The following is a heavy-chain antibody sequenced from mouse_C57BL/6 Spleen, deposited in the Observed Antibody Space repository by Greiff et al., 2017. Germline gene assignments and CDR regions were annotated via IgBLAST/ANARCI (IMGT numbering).Heavy chain of an antibody. CDR3: ARLGPYWYFDV. D-gene: IGHD4-1*01. CDR2: ISSGSSTI. Sequence: DVMLVESGGGLVKPGGSLKLSCAASGFTFSDYGMHWVRQAPEKGLEWVAYISSGSSTIYYADTVKGRFTISRDNAKNTLFLQMTSLRSEDTAMYYCARLGPYWYFDVWGTGTTVTVSS. CDR1: GFTFSDYG. J-gene: IGHJ1*03. V-gene: IGHV5-17*01.